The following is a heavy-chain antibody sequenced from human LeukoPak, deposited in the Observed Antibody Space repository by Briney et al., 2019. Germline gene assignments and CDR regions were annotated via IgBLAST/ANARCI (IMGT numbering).Heavy chain of an antibody. CDR1: GFTFSSYE. CDR2: ISSSGSTI. Sequence: GGSLRLSCAASGFTFSSYEMNWVRQAPGKGLEWVSYISSSGSTIYYADSVKGRFTISRDNAKNSLYLQMNSLRAEDTAVYYCARDRADPDYGDYVFAYWGQGTLVTVSS. J-gene: IGHJ4*02. D-gene: IGHD4-17*01. CDR3: ARDRADPDYGDYVFAY. V-gene: IGHV3-48*03.